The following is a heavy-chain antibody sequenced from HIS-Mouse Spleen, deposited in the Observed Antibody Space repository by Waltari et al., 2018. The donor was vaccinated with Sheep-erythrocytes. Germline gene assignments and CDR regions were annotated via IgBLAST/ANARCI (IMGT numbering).Heavy chain of an antibody. D-gene: IGHD1-1*01. CDR1: GFTFSSYS. CDR3: ARDTGTDAFDI. J-gene: IGHJ3*02. V-gene: IGHV3-21*01. Sequence: EVQLVESGGGLVKPGGSLRLSCAASGFTFSSYSMNWVRQAPGKGLEGVSAISSSSSYRYYADSVKGRFTISRDNAKNSLYLQMNSLRAEDTAVYYCARDTGTDAFDIWGQGTMVTVSS. CDR2: ISSSSSYR.